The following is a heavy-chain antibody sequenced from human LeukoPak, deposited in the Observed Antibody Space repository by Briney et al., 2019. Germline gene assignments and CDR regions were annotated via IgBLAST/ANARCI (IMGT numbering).Heavy chain of an antibody. V-gene: IGHV3-21*01. Sequence: GGSLRLSCAASGFTFSSMNWVRRAPGEGLEWVSSISSSSSYIHYADSVKGRFTISRDNAKNSLYLQMNSLRAEDTAVCYCARDRVVAGYYYGMDVCGKGTTVTVSS. CDR3: ARDRVVAGYYYGMDV. CDR1: GFTFSS. J-gene: IGHJ6*04. CDR2: ISSSSSYI. D-gene: IGHD3-10*01.